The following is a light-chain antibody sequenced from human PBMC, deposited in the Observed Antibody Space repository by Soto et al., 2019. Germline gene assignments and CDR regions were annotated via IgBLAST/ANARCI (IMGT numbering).Light chain of an antibody. J-gene: IGLJ1*01. CDR3: RCSASSPIYYV. Sequence: VLTPPRPVAWAPGQRGTNPLTGSSSQFGGGYDVHWYQQLQGTATKLIIYGNYNRPSGVPDRFSGSKSGTSVSLAITGLQAEDEVDYFCRCSASSPIYYVFATGRTVPV. V-gene: IGLV1-40*01. CDR2: GNY. CDR1: SSQFGGGYD.